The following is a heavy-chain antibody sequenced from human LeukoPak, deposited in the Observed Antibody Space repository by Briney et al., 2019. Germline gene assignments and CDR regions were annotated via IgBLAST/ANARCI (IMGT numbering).Heavy chain of an antibody. CDR1: GFIFSGFA. J-gene: IGHJ4*02. CDR3: ARGPFGSCSSPSCYFFDY. Sequence: GGSLRLSCAASGFIFSGFAMHWVRQTPGKGLRWVAGISHDGDNEYYPDSVMGRFTISRDNSKNTLYLQMNSLRGDDTAVYYCARGPFGSCSSPSCYFFDYWGQGSLVTVSS. D-gene: IGHD2-2*01. CDR2: ISHDGDNE. V-gene: IGHV3-30*04.